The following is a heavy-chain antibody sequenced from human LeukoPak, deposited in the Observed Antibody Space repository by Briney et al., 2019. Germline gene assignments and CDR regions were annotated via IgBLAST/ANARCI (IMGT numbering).Heavy chain of an antibody. V-gene: IGHV4-34*01. CDR2: INHSGST. Sequence: SETLSLTXAVYGGSFSGYYWSWIRQPPGKGLEGIGEINHSGSTNYNPSLKSRVTISVDTSKNQFSLKLSSVTAADTAVYYCARGYDDYGDYGNYKGDYYYMDVWGKGTTVTVSS. D-gene: IGHD4-17*01. CDR1: GGSFSGYY. J-gene: IGHJ6*03. CDR3: ARGYDDYGDYGNYKGDYYYMDV.